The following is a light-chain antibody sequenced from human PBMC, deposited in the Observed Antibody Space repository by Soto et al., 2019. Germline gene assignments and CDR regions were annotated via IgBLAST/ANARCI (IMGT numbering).Light chain of an antibody. CDR1: QSISTW. V-gene: IGKV1-5*01. J-gene: IGKJ2*01. CDR3: QQYNSYT. CDR2: DAS. Sequence: DIQMTQSPSTLSASVGDRVTITCRASQSISTWLAWYQQKPGKAPNLLIYDASSLERGVPSRFSGSGSGTEFTLTISSLQPDDLATYYCQQYNSYTFGQGTKLEIK.